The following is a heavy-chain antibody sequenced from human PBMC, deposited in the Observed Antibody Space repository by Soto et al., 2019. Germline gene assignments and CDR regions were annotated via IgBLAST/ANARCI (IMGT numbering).Heavy chain of an antibody. CDR1: GYTFTSYG. CDR3: ARDLTWGEQLGWFDP. CDR2: ISAYNGNT. J-gene: IGHJ5*02. Sequence: ASVKVSCKASGYTFTSYGISWVRQAPGQGLEWMGWISAYNGNTNYAQKLQGRVTMTTDTPTSTAYMELRSLRSDDTAVYYCARDLTWGEQLGWFDPWGQGTLVTVSS. D-gene: IGHD6-6*01. V-gene: IGHV1-18*01.